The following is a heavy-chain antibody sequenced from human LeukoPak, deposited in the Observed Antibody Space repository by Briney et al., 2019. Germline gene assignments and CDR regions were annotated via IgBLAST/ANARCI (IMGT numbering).Heavy chain of an antibody. CDR1: GGSISSSNW. CDR2: IYHSGST. V-gene: IGHV4-4*02. CDR3: AKDDRWLQFCC. J-gene: IGHJ4*02. Sequence: SETLSLTCAVSGGSISSSNWWSWVRQLPGKGLEWIGEIYHSGSTNYNPSLKSRVTISVDKSKNQFSLKLSSVTAEDTAVYYCAKDDRWLQFCCWGQGTLVTVSA. D-gene: IGHD5-24*01.